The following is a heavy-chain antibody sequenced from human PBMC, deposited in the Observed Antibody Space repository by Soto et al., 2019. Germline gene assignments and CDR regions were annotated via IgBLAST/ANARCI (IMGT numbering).Heavy chain of an antibody. CDR2: IKRKTDGGTT. Sequence: GGSLRLSCAASGVSVSNAWMGWVRQAPGKGLEWVGRIKRKTDGGTTDYAAPVKGRFTISRDDSKNTLDLQMNSLRAEDTAVYYCARHVGYGDYSYYYYGMDVWGQGTTVTVSS. CDR3: ARHVGYGDYSYYYYGMDV. J-gene: IGHJ6*02. V-gene: IGHV3-15*07. CDR1: GVSVSNAW. D-gene: IGHD4-17*01.